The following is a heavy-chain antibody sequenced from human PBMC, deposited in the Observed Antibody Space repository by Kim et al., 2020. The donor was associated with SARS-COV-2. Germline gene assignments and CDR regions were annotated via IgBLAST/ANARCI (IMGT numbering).Heavy chain of an antibody. CDR3: ARVAPPLNSWYDWFDP. J-gene: IGHJ5*02. Sequence: GGSLRLSCAASGFTFSDYYMSWIRQAPGKGLEWVSYISSSSSYTNYADSVKGRFTISTDNAKNSLYLQMNSLRAEDTAVYYCARVAPPLNSWYDWFDPWGQGTLVTVSS. D-gene: IGHD6-13*01. CDR1: GFTFSDYY. CDR2: ISSSSSYT. V-gene: IGHV3-11*06.